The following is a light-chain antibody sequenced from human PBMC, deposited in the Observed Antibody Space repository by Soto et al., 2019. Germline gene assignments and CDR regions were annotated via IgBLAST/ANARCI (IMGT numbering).Light chain of an antibody. CDR3: ASLTTTSFV. CDR2: EVS. Sequence: QSVLIQPASVSGSPGQSITISCTGTSSDVGAYNFVSWYQHHPDKAPKLMISEVSNRPSGVSDRFSGSKSGNTASLTISGLQADDEADYYCASLTTTSFVFGTGTKVTVL. V-gene: IGLV2-14*01. CDR1: SSDVGAYNF. J-gene: IGLJ1*01.